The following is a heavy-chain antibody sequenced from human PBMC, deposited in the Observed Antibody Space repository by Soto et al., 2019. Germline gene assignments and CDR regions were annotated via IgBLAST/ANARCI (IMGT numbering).Heavy chain of an antibody. J-gene: IGHJ2*01. CDR2: ISTSSSTK. CDR1: GFTFRSYS. D-gene: IGHD6-13*01. V-gene: IGHV3-48*01. CDR3: AREGDSSYWYFNL. Sequence: EVQLVESGGGLVQPGGSLRLSCAASGFTFRSYSMNWVRQAPGKGLEWVSYISTSSSTKNYADSVKGRFTFSRDSAKTSPYLQMNSLRAEDTAVYYCAREGDSSYWYFNLWGRGTLVTVSS.